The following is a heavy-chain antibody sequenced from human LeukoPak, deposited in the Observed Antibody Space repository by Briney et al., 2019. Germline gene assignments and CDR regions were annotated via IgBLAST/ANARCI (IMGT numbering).Heavy chain of an antibody. Sequence: GGSLRLSCAASGFSISNFWMHWVRQAPGKGLVWVSRINSDGSSTTYADSVKGRFTISRDNAENTLYLQANSPRAEDTAVYYCARGAARCSGGHCYPDWGRGTLVTVSS. J-gene: IGHJ4*02. V-gene: IGHV3-74*01. CDR1: GFSISNFW. CDR2: INSDGSST. D-gene: IGHD2-15*01. CDR3: ARGAARCSGGHCYPD.